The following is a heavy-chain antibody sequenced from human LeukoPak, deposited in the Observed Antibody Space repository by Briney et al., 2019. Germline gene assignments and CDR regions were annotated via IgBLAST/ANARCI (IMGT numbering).Heavy chain of an antibody. D-gene: IGHD6-19*01. CDR3: ARGLLVHESGGSGWYHL. J-gene: IGHJ4*02. V-gene: IGHV1-2*02. CDR2: INPNSGGT. CDR1: GYTFTGYY. Sequence: ASVKVSCKASGYTFTGYYVHWVRQAPGQGLEWMGWINPNSGGTNYAQKFQGRVTMTRDTSISTAYMELTRLEFDDTAIYYCARGLLVHESGGSGWYHLWGQGTLVTVSS.